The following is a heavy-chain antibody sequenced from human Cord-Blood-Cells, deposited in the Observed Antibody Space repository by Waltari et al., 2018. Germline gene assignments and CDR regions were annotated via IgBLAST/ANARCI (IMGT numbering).Heavy chain of an antibody. Sequence: VHMEQSGAEEKEPRESPEISCKGCVSSLTSNWIGCGLQMPGKGLEWMGIVYPGDSDTRYSPYFQCQVTISADKSISTAYLQWSSLKASDTAMYYCARRRDGYNFGYWGQRTLVTV. V-gene: IGHV5-51*03. D-gene: IGHD5-12*01. CDR1: VSSLTSNW. CDR3: ARRRDGYNFGY. J-gene: IGHJ4*02. CDR2: VYPGDSDT.